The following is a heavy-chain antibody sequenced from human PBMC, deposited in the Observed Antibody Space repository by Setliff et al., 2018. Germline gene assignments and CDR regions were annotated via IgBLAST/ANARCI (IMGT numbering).Heavy chain of an antibody. Sequence: SETLSLTCTVSGGSISSYYWSWIRQPPGKGLEWIGSIYYSGSTYYNPSLKSRVTISVDTSKNQFSLKLSSVTAADTAVYYCARRYNFWSGYLDYWGQGTLVTVSS. CDR1: GGSISSYY. D-gene: IGHD3-3*01. V-gene: IGHV4-59*04. CDR3: ARRYNFWSGYLDY. CDR2: IYYSGST. J-gene: IGHJ4*02.